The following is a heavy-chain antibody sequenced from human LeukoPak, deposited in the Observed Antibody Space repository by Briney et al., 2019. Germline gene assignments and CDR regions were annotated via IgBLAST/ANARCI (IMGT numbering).Heavy chain of an antibody. J-gene: IGHJ4*02. CDR3: ARADPPYDGPFDY. CDR2: IYSGGST. Sequence: GGSLRLSCAASGFTVSSNYMSWVRQAPGKGLEWVSVIYSGGSTYYADSVKGRFTISRDNSKNTLYLQMNGLRAEDTAVYYCARADPPYDGPFDYWGQGTLVTVSS. CDR1: GFTVSSNY. D-gene: IGHD1-1*01. V-gene: IGHV3-53*01.